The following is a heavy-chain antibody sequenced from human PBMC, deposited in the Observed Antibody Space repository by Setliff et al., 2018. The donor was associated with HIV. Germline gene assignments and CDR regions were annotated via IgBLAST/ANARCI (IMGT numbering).Heavy chain of an antibody. CDR3: ARDHVVCSGGTCRSEHPYYYYYMNL. V-gene: IGHV1-2*02. D-gene: IGHD2-15*01. CDR1: GYTFTNYY. CDR2: SNPNTGGT. J-gene: IGHJ6*03. Sequence: ASVKVSCKASGYTFTNYYMHWVRQAPGQGLEWMGWSNPNTGGTKYAQTFQGRVTMTMDTSITTAYMELSSLNSDDTAVYFCARDHVVCSGGTCRSEHPYYYYYMNLWGEGTTVTVSS.